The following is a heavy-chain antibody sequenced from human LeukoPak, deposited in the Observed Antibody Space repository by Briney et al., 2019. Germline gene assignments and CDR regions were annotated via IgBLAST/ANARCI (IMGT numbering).Heavy chain of an antibody. J-gene: IGHJ4*02. CDR3: ATRGTAGTTRYFDY. CDR1: GFTFSRFF. D-gene: IGHD1-1*01. CDR2: ISDSGGST. Sequence: GGSLRLSCAASGFTFSRFFMSWVRQAPGKGLEWVSTISDSGGSTYYADSVKGRFTISRDNSKNTLYLQMNSLRAEDMAIYFCATRGTAGTTRYFDYWGQGTLVTVSS. V-gene: IGHV3-23*01.